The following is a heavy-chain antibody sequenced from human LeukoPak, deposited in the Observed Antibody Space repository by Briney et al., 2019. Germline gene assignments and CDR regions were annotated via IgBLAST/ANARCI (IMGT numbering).Heavy chain of an antibody. V-gene: IGHV1-69*04. J-gene: IGHJ4*02. D-gene: IGHD4-17*01. Sequence: ASVKVSCKASGGTFSSYTISWVRQAPGQGLEWMGRIIPILGIANYAQKFQGRVTITADKSTSTAYMELSSLRSEDTAVYYCARDEGTTVTTEWTYDYWGQGTLVTVSS. CDR2: IIPILGIA. CDR3: ARDEGTTVTTEWTYDY. CDR1: GGTFSSYT.